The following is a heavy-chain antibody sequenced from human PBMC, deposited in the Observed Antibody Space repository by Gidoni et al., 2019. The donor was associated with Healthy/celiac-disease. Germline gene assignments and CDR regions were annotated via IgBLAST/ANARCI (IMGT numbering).Heavy chain of an antibody. CDR3: AKVCSGIAVAGPFDI. CDR2: ISWNSGSI. J-gene: IGHJ3*02. Sequence: EVQLVESGGGLVQPGRSLRLSCAASGFTFDDYAMHWVRQAPGKGLEWVSGISWNSGSIGYADSVKGRFTISRDNAKNSLYLQMNSLRAEDTALYYCAKVCSGIAVAGPFDIWGQGTMVTVSS. V-gene: IGHV3-9*01. D-gene: IGHD6-19*01. CDR1: GFTFDDYA.